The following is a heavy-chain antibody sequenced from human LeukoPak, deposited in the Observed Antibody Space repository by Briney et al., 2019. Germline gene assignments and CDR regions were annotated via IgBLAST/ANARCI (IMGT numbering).Heavy chain of an antibody. V-gene: IGHV3-64*03. Sequence: GGSLRLSCSGSGFTFSSYSMHWVRQAPGKGLEYVSAINSGGSYTYYADSVKGRFTISRDNSQNTLFLQMSSLTPEDTAVYYCVKTGKEIVVVVAGYFDYWGQGTPVTVSS. J-gene: IGHJ4*02. CDR1: GFTFSSYS. CDR2: INSGGSYT. D-gene: IGHD2-15*01. CDR3: VKTGKEIVVVVAGYFDY.